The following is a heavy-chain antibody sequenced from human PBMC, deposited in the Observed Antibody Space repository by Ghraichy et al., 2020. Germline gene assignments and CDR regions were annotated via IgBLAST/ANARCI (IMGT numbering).Heavy chain of an antibody. Sequence: SETLSLTCVVYGGSFSGYYWNWIRQPPGKGLEWIGEINHGESTNYNPSLKSRVTISVDTSKNQFSLNLSSVTAADTAMYYCARLDNYGRTFDYWGQGNLVTVSS. V-gene: IGHV4-34*01. CDR3: ARLDNYGRTFDY. CDR1: GGSFSGYY. J-gene: IGHJ4*02. CDR2: INHGEST. D-gene: IGHD3-16*01.